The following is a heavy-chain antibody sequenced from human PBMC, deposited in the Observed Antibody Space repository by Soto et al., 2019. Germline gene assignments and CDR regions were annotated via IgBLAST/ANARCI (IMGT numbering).Heavy chain of an antibody. CDR2: IYYSGSP. J-gene: IGHJ4*02. CDR1: CGSINPYEYY. CDR3: ARDRCQMAQWTGYFEY. V-gene: IGHV4-61*08. D-gene: IGHD2-8*01. Sequence: SETLSLTCSVSCGSINPYEYYWTWIRQPPREGREWIGYIYYSGSPNYNPSLESRVTISVDTSKNQFSLKLSSVSAADTAVYYCARDRCQMAQWTGYFEYGGQGTLVTVSS.